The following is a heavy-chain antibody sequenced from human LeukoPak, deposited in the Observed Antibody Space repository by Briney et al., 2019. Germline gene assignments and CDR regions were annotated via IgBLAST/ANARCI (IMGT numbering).Heavy chain of an antibody. Sequence: SETLSLTCTVSGGPISSGDYYWTWIRQHPGKGLEWIGYIYYSGSTYYNPSLKSRVTISVDTSKNQFSLKLSSVTAADTAVYYCATGGAWSGHWGPSQRGLYFQHWGQGTLVTVSS. CDR2: IYYSGST. J-gene: IGHJ1*01. D-gene: IGHD3-3*01. CDR3: ATGGAWSGHWGPSQRGLYFQH. CDR1: GGPISSGDYY. V-gene: IGHV4-31*03.